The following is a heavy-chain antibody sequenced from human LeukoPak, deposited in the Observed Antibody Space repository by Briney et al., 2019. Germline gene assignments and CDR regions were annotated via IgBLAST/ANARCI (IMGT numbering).Heavy chain of an antibody. CDR3: ARQEYQLLPIDY. CDR1: GGSISSSSYY. Sequence: SETLSLTCTVSGGSISSSSYYWGWIRQPPGKGLEWIGSIYHSGSTYYNPSLKSRVTISVDTSKNQFSLKLSSVTAADTAVYYCARQEYQLLPIDYWGQGTLVTVSS. D-gene: IGHD2-2*01. V-gene: IGHV4-39*01. J-gene: IGHJ4*02. CDR2: IYHSGST.